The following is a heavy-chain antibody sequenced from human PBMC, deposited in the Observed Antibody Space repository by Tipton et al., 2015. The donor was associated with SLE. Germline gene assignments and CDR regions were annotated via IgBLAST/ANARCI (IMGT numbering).Heavy chain of an antibody. Sequence: SLRLSCAASGFIVSSNYMTWVRQAPGKGLEWVSVIYSGGSTYYADSVKGRFTISRHNSKNTLYLQMNSLRAEDTAVYYCASSPRGPWGAHPPDYWGQGTLVTVSS. J-gene: IGHJ4*02. V-gene: IGHV3-53*04. CDR3: ASSPRGPWGAHPPDY. D-gene: IGHD1-26*01. CDR1: GFIVSSNY. CDR2: IYSGGST.